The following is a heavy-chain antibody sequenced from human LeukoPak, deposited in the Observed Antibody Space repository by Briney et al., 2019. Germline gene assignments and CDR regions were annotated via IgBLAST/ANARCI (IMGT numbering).Heavy chain of an antibody. Sequence: GGSLRLSCAASGFTFSNYDMHWVRQATGKGLEWVSVIGAAGDTYYPGSVKGRFTISRETAKNSLYLQMNSLRVGDTAVYYCARGPSGSSAGFDYWGQGTLVTVSS. V-gene: IGHV3-13*01. D-gene: IGHD1-26*01. CDR3: ARGPSGSSAGFDY. CDR2: IGAAGDT. CDR1: GFTFSNYD. J-gene: IGHJ4*02.